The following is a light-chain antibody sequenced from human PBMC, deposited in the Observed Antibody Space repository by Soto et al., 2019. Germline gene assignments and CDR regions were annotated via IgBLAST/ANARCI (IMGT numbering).Light chain of an antibody. V-gene: IGKV3-15*01. CDR3: QQYNTWPLT. Sequence: EIVMTQSPATLSVSPGERATLSCRASQSVNSNLAWYQQKPGQAPRLLIYSASTRATDIPARFSGSGSGTEFTLTISSLQSEDFAVYYCQQYNTWPLTFGGGTKVEIQ. CDR2: SAS. J-gene: IGKJ4*01. CDR1: QSVNSN.